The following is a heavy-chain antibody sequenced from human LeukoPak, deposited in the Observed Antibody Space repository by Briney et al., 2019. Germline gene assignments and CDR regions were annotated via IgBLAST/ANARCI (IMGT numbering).Heavy chain of an antibody. J-gene: IGHJ5*02. CDR2: IYYSGST. V-gene: IGHV4-39*01. D-gene: IGHD1-14*01. CDR1: GGSISSSSYY. Sequence: SETLSLTCTVSGGSISSSSYYWGWIRQPPGKGLEWIVSIYYSGSTYYNPSLKSRVTISVDTSKNQFSLKLSSVTAADTAVYYCARRRLGMGWFDPWGQGTLVTVSS. CDR3: ARRRLGMGWFDP.